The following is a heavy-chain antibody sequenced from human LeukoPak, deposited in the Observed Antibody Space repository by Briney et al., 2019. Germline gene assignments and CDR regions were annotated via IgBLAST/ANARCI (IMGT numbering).Heavy chain of an antibody. V-gene: IGHV3-21*01. CDR2: ISSSSSYI. J-gene: IGHJ4*02. Sequence: GGSLRLSCAASGFTFSSYSMNWVRQAPGEGLEWVSSISSSSSYIYYADSVKGRFTISRDNAKNSLYLQMNSLRAEDTAVYYCARDMESYYYDSSFDYWGQGTLVTVSS. D-gene: IGHD3-22*01. CDR1: GFTFSSYS. CDR3: ARDMESYYYDSSFDY.